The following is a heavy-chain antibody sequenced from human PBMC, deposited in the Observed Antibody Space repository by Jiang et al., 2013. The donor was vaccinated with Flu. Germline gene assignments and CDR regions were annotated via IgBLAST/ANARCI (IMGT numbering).Heavy chain of an antibody. CDR1: SSSSYY. V-gene: IGHV4-39*01. Sequence: SSSSYYWGWIRQPPGKGLEWIGSIYYSGSTYYNPSLKSRVTISVDTSKNQFSLKLSSVTAADTAVYYCARFLLWFGADPILNAFDIWGQGTMVTVSS. D-gene: IGHD3-10*01. CDR3: ARFLLWFGADPILNAFDI. CDR2: IYYSGST. J-gene: IGHJ3*02.